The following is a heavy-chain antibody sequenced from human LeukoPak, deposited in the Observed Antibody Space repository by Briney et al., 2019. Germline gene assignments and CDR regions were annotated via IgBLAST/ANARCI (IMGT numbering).Heavy chain of an antibody. V-gene: IGHV4-39*07. CDR2: IYYSGST. CDR1: GGSISSSSYY. Sequence: PSETLSLTCTVSGGSISSSSYYWGWIRQPPGKGLEWIGSIYYSGSTNYNPSLKSRVTISVDTSKNQFSLKLSSVTAADTAVYYCAGRSGSYYYYYGMDVWGQGTTVTVSS. D-gene: IGHD1-26*01. CDR3: AGRSGSYYYYYGMDV. J-gene: IGHJ6*02.